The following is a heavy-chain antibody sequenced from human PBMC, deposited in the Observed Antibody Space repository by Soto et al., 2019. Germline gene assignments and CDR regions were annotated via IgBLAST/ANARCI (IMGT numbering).Heavy chain of an antibody. Sequence: QITLKESGPTLVKPTQTLPLTCSFSGFSLSTRGVGVGWIRQPPGKALEWLALLFWDDDKWYGPSLRSRLTITEDNSKSQVVLTMTNLHPGDTATYYCAHRSRGYAYYFDQWGQGTLVTFAS. J-gene: IGHJ4*02. D-gene: IGHD5-12*01. CDR1: GFSLSTRGVG. CDR2: LFWDDDK. V-gene: IGHV2-5*05. CDR3: AHRSRGYAYYFDQ.